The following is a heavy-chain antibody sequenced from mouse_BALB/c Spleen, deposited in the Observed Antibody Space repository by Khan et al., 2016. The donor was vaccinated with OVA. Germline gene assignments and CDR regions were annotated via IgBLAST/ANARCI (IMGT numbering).Heavy chain of an antibody. J-gene: IGHJ1*01. CDR1: GYTFTNYW. D-gene: IGHD3-1*01. CDR3: TRWATWYFDV. CDR2: FYPGGGFI. V-gene: IGHV1-63*02. Sequence: QVQLKQSGAELVRPGTSVKISCKASGYTFTNYWLGWVKQRPGHGLEWIGDFYPGGGFINYNENFKGKATLTAGTSSSTDYIQLSSLTSEDTAVYFCTRWATWYFDVWGAGTTVTVSS.